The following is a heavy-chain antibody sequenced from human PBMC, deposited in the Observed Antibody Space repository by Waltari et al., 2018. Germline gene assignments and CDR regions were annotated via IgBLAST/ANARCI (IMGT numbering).Heavy chain of an antibody. V-gene: IGHV3-21*01. CDR1: GGSFSGYY. J-gene: IGHJ3*02. Sequence: VQLQQWGAGLLKPSETLSLTCAVYGGSFSGYYWSWIHQPPGKGLEWVSSISSSSSYIYYADSVKGRFTISRDNAKNSLYLQMNSLRAEDTAVYYCARDQYYDSSGYYYEDAFDIWGQGTMVTVSS. D-gene: IGHD3-22*01. CDR2: ISSSSSYI. CDR3: ARDQYYDSSGYYYEDAFDI.